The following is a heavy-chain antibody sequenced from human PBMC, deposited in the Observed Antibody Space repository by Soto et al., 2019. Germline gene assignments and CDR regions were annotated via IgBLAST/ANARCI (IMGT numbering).Heavy chain of an antibody. Sequence: GSGDSTYYADSVKGRFTISRDNSKNTLYLQMNSLRAEDTAVYYCAKRASGSYFDYWGQGTLVNVS. V-gene: IGHV3-23*01. CDR2: GSGDST. CDR3: AKRASGSYFDY. D-gene: IGHD3-10*01. J-gene: IGHJ4*02.